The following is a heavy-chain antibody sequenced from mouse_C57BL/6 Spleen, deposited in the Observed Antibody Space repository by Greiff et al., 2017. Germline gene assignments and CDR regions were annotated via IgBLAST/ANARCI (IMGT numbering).Heavy chain of an antibody. CDR3: ARLGSSGL. CDR1: GYSFTDYN. D-gene: IGHD3-2*02. J-gene: IGHJ2*01. CDR2: INPNYGTT. Sequence: VQLQQSGPKLVKPGASVKISCKASGYSFTDYNMNWVKQSNGKSLEWIGVINPNYGTTSYNQKFKGKAKWTVDQSSSPADMQLNSLTSEDFAVYYCARLGSSGLWGQGTTRTVSS. V-gene: IGHV1-39*01.